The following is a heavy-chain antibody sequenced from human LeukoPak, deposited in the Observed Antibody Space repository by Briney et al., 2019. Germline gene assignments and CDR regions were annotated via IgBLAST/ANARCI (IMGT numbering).Heavy chain of an antibody. Sequence: GGSLRLSCAVSGFTFRNYGMSWVRQAPGKGLEWVSAISGSGDSTYYSDSVKGRFTISRDNAKNTLFLQMSSLRDEDTAVYYCAKGHGDLYFYYFDYWGQGTLVTVSS. CDR3: AKGHGDLYFYYFDY. D-gene: IGHD4-17*01. J-gene: IGHJ4*02. CDR2: ISGSGDST. V-gene: IGHV3-23*01. CDR1: GFTFRNYG.